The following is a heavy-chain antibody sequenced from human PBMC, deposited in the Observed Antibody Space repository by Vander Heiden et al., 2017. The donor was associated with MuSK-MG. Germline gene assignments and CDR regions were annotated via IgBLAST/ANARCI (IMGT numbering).Heavy chain of an antibody. D-gene: IGHD3-16*01. Sequence: EVQLVESGGGLVKPGGSLRLSCAAPGFTFSSYSMNWVRQAPGKGLEWVSSISSSSSYIYYADSVKGRFTISRDNAKNSLYLQMNSLRAEDTAVYYCARARDYKHYYYGMDVWGQGTTVTVSS. V-gene: IGHV3-21*01. CDR1: GFTFSSYS. CDR2: ISSSSSYI. J-gene: IGHJ6*02. CDR3: ARARDYKHYYYGMDV.